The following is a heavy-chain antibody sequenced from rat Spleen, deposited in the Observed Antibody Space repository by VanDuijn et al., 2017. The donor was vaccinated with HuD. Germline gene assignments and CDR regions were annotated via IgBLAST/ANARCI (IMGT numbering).Heavy chain of an antibody. Sequence: EVQLVESGGGLVQPGRSMKLSCAASGFTFSNYYMAWVRQAPTKGLEWVASIRTGGGNTYYRDSLKVRFTISRDNAKSTLYLQMDSLRSKDTATYYCARTPKNWAYWYFDFWGPGTMVTVSS. CDR2: IRTGGGNT. CDR1: GFTFSNYY. CDR3: ARTPKNWAYWYFDF. V-gene: IGHV5-25*01. D-gene: IGHD5-1*01. J-gene: IGHJ1*01.